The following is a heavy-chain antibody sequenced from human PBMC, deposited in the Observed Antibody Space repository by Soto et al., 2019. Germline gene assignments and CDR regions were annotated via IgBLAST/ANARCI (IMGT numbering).Heavy chain of an antibody. CDR2: ISYDGSNK. Sequence: PGGSLRLSCAASGFTFSSYGMHWVRQAPGKGLEWVAVISYDGSNKYYADSVKGRFTISRDNSKNTLYLQMNSLRAEDTAVYYCAKAFWLYYYDSSGYSAADYWGQGTLVTVSS. J-gene: IGHJ4*02. V-gene: IGHV3-30*18. CDR3: AKAFWLYYYDSSGYSAADY. CDR1: GFTFSSYG. D-gene: IGHD3-22*01.